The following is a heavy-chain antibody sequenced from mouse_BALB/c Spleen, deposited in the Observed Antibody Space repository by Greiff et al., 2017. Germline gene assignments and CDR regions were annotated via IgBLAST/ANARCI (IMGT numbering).Heavy chain of an antibody. CDR2: ISSGGST. J-gene: IGHJ2*01. V-gene: IGHV5-6-5*01. D-gene: IGHD2-13*01. CDR1: GFTFSSYA. Sequence: EVKLMESGGGLVKPGGSLKLSCAASGFTFSSYAMSWVRQTPEKRLEWVASISSGGSTYYPDSVKGRFTISRDNARNILYLQMSSLRSEDTAMYYCARGGGTIDYWGQGTTLTVSS. CDR3: ARGGGTIDY.